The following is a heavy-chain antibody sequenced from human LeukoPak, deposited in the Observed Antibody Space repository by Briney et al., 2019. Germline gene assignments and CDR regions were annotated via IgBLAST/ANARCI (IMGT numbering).Heavy chain of an antibody. CDR1: GFTFSSYA. CDR2: ISGSGGST. J-gene: IGHJ4*02. D-gene: IGHD5-12*01. Sequence: QSGGSLRLSCAASGFTFSSYARSWVRQAPGKGLEWVSAISGSGGSTYYADSVKGRFTISRDNSKNTLYLQMNSLRAEDTAVYYCAEGPLIVATGAFDYWGQGTLVTVSS. V-gene: IGHV3-23*01. CDR3: AEGPLIVATGAFDY.